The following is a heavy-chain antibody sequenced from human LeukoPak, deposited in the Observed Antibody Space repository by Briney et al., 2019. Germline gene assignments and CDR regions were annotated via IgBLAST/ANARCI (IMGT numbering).Heavy chain of an antibody. D-gene: IGHD1-26*01. CDR2: INWSGGST. CDR3: ARDVVGATPAAFGY. V-gene: IGHV3-20*04. J-gene: IGHJ4*02. CDR1: GFTFDDYG. Sequence: GGSLRLSCAASGFTFDDYGMSWVRQAPGKGLEWVSGINWSGGSTVYADSVKGRFTISRDNAKNSLYLQMNSLRAEDTALYYCARDVVGATPAAFGYWGQGTLVTVSS.